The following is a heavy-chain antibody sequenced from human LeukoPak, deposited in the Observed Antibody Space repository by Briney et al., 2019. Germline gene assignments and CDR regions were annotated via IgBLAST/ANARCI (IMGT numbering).Heavy chain of an antibody. CDR2: FDPSDSYT. V-gene: IGHV5-10-1*01. D-gene: IGHD4-17*01. J-gene: IGHJ1*01. CDR3: GRYYDYGDYKYFQH. CDR1: GYSLPSYW. Sequence: GESLKISRKSSGYSLPSYWISWVRQMSGKGPGWRGRFDPSDSYTIHSPSFQGHVTISADKSISTAYLQCSSLRASDTARYYCGRYYDYGDYKYFQHWGQGTLVTDSS.